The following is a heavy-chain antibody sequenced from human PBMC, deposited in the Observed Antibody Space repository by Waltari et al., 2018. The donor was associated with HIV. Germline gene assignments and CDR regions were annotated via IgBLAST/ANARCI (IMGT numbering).Heavy chain of an antibody. CDR2: ISSTSFNI. V-gene: IGHV3-48*02. CDR3: ARDTLNFYFGLDV. Sequence: VHLEESGGGLVQPGGSLSLYCAACYFTFGDCAMNWVRQSPGKGLEWIAYISSTSFNIKYAPSVKGRFTISRDNTKNSLELQMNNLRDEDTAVYYCARDTLNFYFGLDVWGQGTTVTVS. CDR1: YFTFGDCA. J-gene: IGHJ6*02.